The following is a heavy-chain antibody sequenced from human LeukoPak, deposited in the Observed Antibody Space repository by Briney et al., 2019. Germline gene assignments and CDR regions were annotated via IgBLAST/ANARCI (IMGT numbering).Heavy chain of an antibody. CDR3: ARDRPIYCSGGSCYVTLDY. CDR1: GGTFSSYA. J-gene: IGHJ4*02. V-gene: IGHV1-69*13. CDR2: IIPIFGTA. Sequence: ASVKVSCKASGGTFSSYAISWVRQAPGQGLEWMGGIIPIFGTANYAQKLQGRVTITADESTSTAYMELSSLRSEDTAVYYCARDRPIYCSGGSCYVTLDYWGQGTLVTVSS. D-gene: IGHD2-15*01.